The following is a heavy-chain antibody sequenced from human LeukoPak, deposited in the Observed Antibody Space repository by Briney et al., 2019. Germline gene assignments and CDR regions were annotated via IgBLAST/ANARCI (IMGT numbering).Heavy chain of an antibody. CDR2: IFCSGST. Sequence: PETLSLTCTVSGDSISSYYWSWIRQPPGKGLEWIGYIFCSGSTNYNPSLKSRVTISVDTSKNQVSLKLTSVTAADTAVYYCARARGGYDFYYFDYWGQGTLVIVSS. CDR1: GDSISSYY. V-gene: IGHV4-59*08. J-gene: IGHJ4*02. CDR3: ARARGGYDFYYFDY. D-gene: IGHD5-12*01.